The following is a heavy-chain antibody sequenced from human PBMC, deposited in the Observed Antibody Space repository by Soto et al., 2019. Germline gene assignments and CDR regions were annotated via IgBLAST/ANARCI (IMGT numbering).Heavy chain of an antibody. CDR1: GFTFTNYA. V-gene: IGHV3-23*01. CDR3: AKDRDDYRNYVVDY. J-gene: IGHJ4*02. D-gene: IGHD4-4*01. Sequence: EVQLLESGGGLVQPGGSLRLSCAASGFTFTNYAMTWVRQAPGKGLEWVSISSGSGSGGSTNYADSVKGRFTISRDTSKNTLYLQMNSLRVEDTAVYYCAKDRDDYRNYVVDYWGQGTLVTVSS. CDR2: SSGSGSGGST.